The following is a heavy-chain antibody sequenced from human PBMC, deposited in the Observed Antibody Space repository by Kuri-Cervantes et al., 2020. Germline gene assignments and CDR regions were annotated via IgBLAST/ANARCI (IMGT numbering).Heavy chain of an antibody. V-gene: IGHV3-9*01. D-gene: IGHD6-19*01. CDR3: AKDSVAGYFDY. J-gene: IGHJ4*03. Sequence: SLKISCAASGFTFDDYAMHWVRQAPGKGLEWVSGISWNSGSIGYADSVKGRFTISRDNAKNSLYLQMNSLRAEDTALYYCAKDSVAGYFDYWGQGTTVTVSS. CDR2: ISWNSGSI. CDR1: GFTFDDYA.